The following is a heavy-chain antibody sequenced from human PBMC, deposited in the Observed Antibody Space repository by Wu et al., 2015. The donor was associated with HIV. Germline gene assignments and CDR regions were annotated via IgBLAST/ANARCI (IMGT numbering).Heavy chain of an antibody. D-gene: IGHD4-23*01. CDR2: IIPMFDTA. CDR3: ARHLTTPGNFRENWFDP. J-gene: IGHJ5*02. V-gene: IGHV1-69*05. Sequence: QVQLMQSGAEVKKPGSSVKVSCKAFGGTFSNYGINWVRQAPGQGLEWMGGIIPMFDTATYAQKFQGRVTITTDKSTSTVYIELNSLTSDDTALYYCARHLTTPGNFRENWFDPWGQGTLVIVSS. CDR1: GGTFSNYG.